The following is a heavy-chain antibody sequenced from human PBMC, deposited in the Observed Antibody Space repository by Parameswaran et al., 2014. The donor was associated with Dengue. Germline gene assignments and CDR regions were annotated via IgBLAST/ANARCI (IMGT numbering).Heavy chain of an antibody. V-gene: IGHV4-39*01. Sequence: VRQAPGKGLEWIGSIYYSGSTYYNPSLKSRVTISVDTSKNQFSLKLSSVTAADTAVYYCARTSSSGYDNFDYWGQGTLVTVSS. D-gene: IGHD3-22*01. CDR3: ARTSSSGYDNFDY. J-gene: IGHJ4*02. CDR2: IYYSGST.